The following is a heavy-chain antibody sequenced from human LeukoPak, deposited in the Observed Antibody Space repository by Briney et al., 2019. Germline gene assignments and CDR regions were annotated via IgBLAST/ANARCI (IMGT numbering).Heavy chain of an antibody. V-gene: IGHV3-23*01. J-gene: IGHJ5*02. CDR3: AKSPYSGSYYGVRYNWFDP. CDR1: GFTFSSYA. CDR2: ISGSGGST. Sequence: GGSLRLSCAASGFTFSSYAMSWVRQAPGKGLEWVSAISGSGGSTYYADSVKGRFTISRDNSKNTLCLQMNSLRAEDTAVYYCAKSPYSGSYYGVRYNWFDPWGQGTLVTVSS. D-gene: IGHD1-26*01.